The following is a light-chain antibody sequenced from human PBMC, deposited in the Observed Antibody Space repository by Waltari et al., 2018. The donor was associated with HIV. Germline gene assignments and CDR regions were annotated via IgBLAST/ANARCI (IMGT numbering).Light chain of an antibody. CDR3: SSYGGNSNVI. CDR2: EVL. CDR1: SSDIGDYDY. V-gene: IGLV2-8*01. Sequence: QFALTQPPSASGSPGQSVTISCTGTSSDIGDYDYVSWYQHQPGEAPKLLIYEVLNRPSGVPHRFSGSKSGNTASLTVSGLQAEDEADYYCSSYGGNSNVIFGGGTKLTVL. J-gene: IGLJ2*01.